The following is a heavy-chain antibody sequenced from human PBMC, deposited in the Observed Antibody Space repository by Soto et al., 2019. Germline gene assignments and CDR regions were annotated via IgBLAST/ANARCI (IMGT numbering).Heavy chain of an antibody. CDR2: IDSNGSPI. Sequence: GGSLRLSCAASGFTLSSYNMNWVRQAPGKGLEWVAYIDSNGSPIYYADSVKGRFTIYRDNAQNSLYQQMNSLRVEDTAVYYCARVSRTAERYWGPGTLVTVSS. CDR3: ARVSRTAERY. D-gene: IGHD2-2*01. V-gene: IGHV3-48*01. CDR1: GFTLSSYN. J-gene: IGHJ4*02.